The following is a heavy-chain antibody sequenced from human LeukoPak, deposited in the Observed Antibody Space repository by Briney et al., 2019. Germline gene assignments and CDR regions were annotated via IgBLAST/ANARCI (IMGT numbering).Heavy chain of an antibody. CDR2: INSDGSST. D-gene: IGHD3-10*01. Sequence: GGSLRLSCAASGFTFSRYWMHWVRQAPGKGLVWVSRINSDGSSTSYADSVKGRFTISRDNAKNTLYLQMNSLRAEDTAVYYCVRGALWFGELSDYWGQGTLVTVSS. CDR1: GFTFSRYW. J-gene: IGHJ4*02. V-gene: IGHV3-74*01. CDR3: VRGALWFGELSDY.